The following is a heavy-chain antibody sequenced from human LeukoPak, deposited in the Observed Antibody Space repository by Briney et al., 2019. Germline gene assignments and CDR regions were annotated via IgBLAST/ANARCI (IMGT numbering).Heavy chain of an antibody. Sequence: PSETLSLTCTVSGGYISTYYWSWIRQPAEKGLEWIGRIYTSGSTDYNPSLKSRVSMSVDTSKNQFSLKLSSVTAADTAVYFCARESGQWPLYSYYMDVWGKGTTVTVSS. V-gene: IGHV4-4*07. CDR1: GGYISTYY. CDR2: IYTSGST. D-gene: IGHD6-19*01. CDR3: ARESGQWPLYSYYMDV. J-gene: IGHJ6*03.